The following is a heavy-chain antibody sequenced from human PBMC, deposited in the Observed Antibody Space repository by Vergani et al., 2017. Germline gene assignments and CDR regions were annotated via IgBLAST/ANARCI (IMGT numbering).Heavy chain of an antibody. D-gene: IGHD3-3*01. CDR3: ARSEYYDFWSGSWERWFDP. CDR1: GYTFTAYY. J-gene: IGHJ5*02. Sequence: QVQLVQSGAEVGKPGASVKISCKASGYTFTAYYMHWVRQAPGQGLEWMGIINPSGGSTSYAQKFQGRVTMTRDTSTSTVYMELSSLRSEDTAVYYCARSEYYDFWSGSWERWFDPWGQGTLVTVSS. V-gene: IGHV1-46*03. CDR2: INPSGGST.